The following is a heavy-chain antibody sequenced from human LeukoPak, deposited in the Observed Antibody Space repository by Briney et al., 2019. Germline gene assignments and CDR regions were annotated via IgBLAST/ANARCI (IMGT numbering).Heavy chain of an antibody. J-gene: IGHJ3*02. CDR3: VKDSALNGFDI. CDR2: ISYNGGST. CDR1: GFTFRTFG. D-gene: IGHD2-8*01. V-gene: IGHV3-64D*06. Sequence: GGSLRLSCSASGFTFRTFGMYWVRQAPGKGLDYVSAISYNGGSTYYADSVRDRFTISRDNSKNTLYLQMSSLRAEDTALYYCVKDSALNGFDIWGQGTMVTVSS.